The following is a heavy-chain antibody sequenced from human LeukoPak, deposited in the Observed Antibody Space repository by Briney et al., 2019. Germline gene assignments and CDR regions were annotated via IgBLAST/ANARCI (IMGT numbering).Heavy chain of an antibody. J-gene: IGHJ4*02. CDR3: ARTSGGFYYFDY. V-gene: IGHV4-59*01. CDR1: GGSISSYY. CDR2: IYYSGST. D-gene: IGHD6-19*01. Sequence: SETLSLTCTVSGGSISSYYWSWIRQPPGKGLEWIGYIYYSGSTNYNPSLKGRVTISVDTSKNQFSLKLSSVTAADTAVYYCARTSGGFYYFDYWGQGTLVTVSS.